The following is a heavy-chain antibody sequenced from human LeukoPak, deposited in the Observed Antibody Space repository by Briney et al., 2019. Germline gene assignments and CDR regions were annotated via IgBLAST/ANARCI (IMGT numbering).Heavy chain of an antibody. V-gene: IGHV3-30*02. Sequence: GGSLRLSCAASGFTFSSYGMHWVRQAPGKGLEWVAFIRYDGSNKYYADSVKGRFTISRDNSKNTLSLQMNSLRAEHTAVYFCVRFVVASPLNYFDHWGQGTLVTVSS. D-gene: IGHD2-15*01. CDR2: IRYDGSNK. J-gene: IGHJ4*02. CDR3: VRFVVASPLNYFDH. CDR1: GFTFSSYG.